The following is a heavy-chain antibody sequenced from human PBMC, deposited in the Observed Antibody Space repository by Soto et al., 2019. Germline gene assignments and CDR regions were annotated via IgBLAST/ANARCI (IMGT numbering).Heavy chain of an antibody. CDR2: IWYDGSNK. Sequence: GGSLRLSCAASGFTFSSYGMHWVRQAPGKGLEWVAVIWYDGSNKYYADSVKGRFTISRDNSKNTLYLQMNSLRAEDTAVYYCARGGYYDSSGYLVKDFDYWGQGTLVTVSS. D-gene: IGHD3-22*01. CDR1: GFTFSSYG. J-gene: IGHJ4*02. V-gene: IGHV3-33*01. CDR3: ARGGYYDSSGYLVKDFDY.